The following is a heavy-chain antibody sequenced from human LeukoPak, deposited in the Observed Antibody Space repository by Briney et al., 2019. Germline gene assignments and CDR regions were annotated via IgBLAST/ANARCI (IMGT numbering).Heavy chain of an antibody. CDR3: VCSGSYVDY. Sequence: GGSLRLSCAASEFTFCSYAMNWVRQAPGKGLEWVSSISSSSSYIYYADSVKGRFTISRDNSKNTLYLQMNSLRAEDTAVYYCVCSGSYVDYWGQGTLVTVSS. CDR2: ISSSSSYI. D-gene: IGHD1-26*01. V-gene: IGHV3-23*01. CDR1: EFTFCSYA. J-gene: IGHJ4*02.